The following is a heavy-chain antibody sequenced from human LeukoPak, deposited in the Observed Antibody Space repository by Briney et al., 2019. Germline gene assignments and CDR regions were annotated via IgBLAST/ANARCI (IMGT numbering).Heavy chain of an antibody. V-gene: IGHV3-30*02. Sequence: GGSLRLSCAASGFTFSGYGMHWVRQAPGKGLEWVAFIRYDGSSEYYADSVKGRFTISRDNSKHTLYLQMNSLRAEDTAVYYCASEIIFGSFDYWGQGTLVTVSS. CDR3: ASEIIFGSFDY. CDR1: GFTFSGYG. D-gene: IGHD3-3*01. J-gene: IGHJ4*02. CDR2: IRYDGSSE.